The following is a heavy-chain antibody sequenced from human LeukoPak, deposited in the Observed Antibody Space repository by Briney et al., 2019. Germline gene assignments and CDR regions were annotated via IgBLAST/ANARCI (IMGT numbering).Heavy chain of an antibody. CDR1: GYTFTGYY. V-gene: IGHV1-2*02. Sequence: ASVKVSCKASGYTFTGYYMHWVRQAPGQGLEWMGWINPNSGGTNYAQKFQGRVTMTRDTSTSTAYMELSRLRSDDTAVYYCARGPMVRGVIIKMGLVYWGQGTLVTVSS. CDR3: ARGPMVRGVIIKMGLVY. D-gene: IGHD3-10*01. CDR2: INPNSGGT. J-gene: IGHJ4*02.